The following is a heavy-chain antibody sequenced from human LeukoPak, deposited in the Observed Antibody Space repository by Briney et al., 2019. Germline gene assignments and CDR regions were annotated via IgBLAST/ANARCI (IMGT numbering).Heavy chain of an antibody. CDR2: ISPDGRLT. J-gene: IGHJ4*02. Sequence: RGTPRLSPAASRFPLREDWMHSVPEAPGNGLQWVARISPDGRLTPYVASVKGRFTITRDNAKNTLYLEVSSRRGEDTGVYYCAVDYYGSGSHWGQGALVT. CDR3: AVDYYGSGSH. CDR1: RFPLREDW. D-gene: IGHD3-10*01. V-gene: IGHV3-74*01.